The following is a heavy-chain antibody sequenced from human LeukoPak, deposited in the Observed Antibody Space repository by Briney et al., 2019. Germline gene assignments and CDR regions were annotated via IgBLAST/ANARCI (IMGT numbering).Heavy chain of an antibody. D-gene: IGHD3-22*01. CDR3: ARGLGSSGYYGV. CDR1: GYTFTIYY. J-gene: IGHJ4*02. CDR2: INPNVGST. Sequence: ASVTVSFTSSGYTFTIYYIHWVRQAPGQGLEWVGIINPNVGSTSSAQKFQGRVTMTRDTSTTTVYMELSSLRSEDTAGYYCARGLGSSGYYGVWGQGTLVTVSS. V-gene: IGHV1-46*01.